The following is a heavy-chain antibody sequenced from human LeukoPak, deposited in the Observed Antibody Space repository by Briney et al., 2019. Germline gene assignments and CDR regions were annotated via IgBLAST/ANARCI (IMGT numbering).Heavy chain of an antibody. V-gene: IGHV4-59*12. CDR1: GGSISSYY. CDR3: ATLTGGDDAFDI. Sequence: PSETLSLTCTVSGGSISSYYWSWLRQPPGKGLEWIGYIYYSGSTNYNPSLKSRVTISVDTSKNQFSLKLSSVTAADTAVYYCATLTGGDDAFDIWGQGTMVTVSS. J-gene: IGHJ3*02. CDR2: IYYSGST. D-gene: IGHD4-23*01.